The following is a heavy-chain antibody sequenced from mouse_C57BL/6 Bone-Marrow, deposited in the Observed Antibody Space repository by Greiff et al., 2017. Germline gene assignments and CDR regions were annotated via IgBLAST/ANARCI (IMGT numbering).Heavy chain of an antibody. J-gene: IGHJ2*01. CDR1: GFNITDDY. V-gene: IGHV14-4*01. D-gene: IGHD1-1*01. Sequence: VQLQQSGAELVRPGASVTLSCTASGFNITDDYMHWVKQRPEQGLEWIGWIDPENGDTEYAPKFQGKATITAVTSSNTAYLQLSSLTSEDTAVYDCTTHDYGSCCVYFDYWGKGTTLTVSS. CDR2: IDPENGDT. CDR3: TTHDYGSCCVYFDY.